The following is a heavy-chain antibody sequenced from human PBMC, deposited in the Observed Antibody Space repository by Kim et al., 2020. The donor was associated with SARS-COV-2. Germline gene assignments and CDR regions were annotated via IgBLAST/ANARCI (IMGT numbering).Heavy chain of an antibody. V-gene: IGHV5-51*01. D-gene: IGHD2-2*01. CDR1: GYSFTSYW. CDR2: IYPGDSDT. J-gene: IGHJ6*03. CDR3: ARLRYCSSPSCLKYIDV. Sequence: GESLKISCKGSGYSFTSYWIGWVRQMPGKGLEGMGIIYPGDSDTRYIPSFQGQFTISADKSISTAYLQWSSLKALDTAMYYCARLRYCSSPSCLKYIDVWEKGTTVTV.